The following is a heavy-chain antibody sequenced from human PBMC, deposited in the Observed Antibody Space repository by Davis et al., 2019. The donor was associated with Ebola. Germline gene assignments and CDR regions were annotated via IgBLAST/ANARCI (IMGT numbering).Heavy chain of an antibody. CDR1: GYTFTSYG. Sequence: ASVKVSCKASGYTFTSYGISWVRQAPGQGLEWMGWISAYNGNTNYAQKLQGRVTMTTDTSTSTAYMELRSLRSDDTAVYYCARDKTIVATVWAGNWFDPWGQGTLVTVSS. CDR3: ARDKTIVATVWAGNWFDP. D-gene: IGHD5-12*01. V-gene: IGHV1-18*01. J-gene: IGHJ5*02. CDR2: ISAYNGNT.